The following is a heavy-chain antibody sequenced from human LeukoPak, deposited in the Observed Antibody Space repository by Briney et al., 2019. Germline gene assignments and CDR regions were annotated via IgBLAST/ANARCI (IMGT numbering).Heavy chain of an antibody. J-gene: IGHJ4*02. D-gene: IGHD4-11*01. V-gene: IGHV1-2*02. CDR3: ATLMTTVTTSSRIDY. CDR1: GYTFTGYY. CDR2: INPNSGGT. Sequence: GASVKVSCKASGYTFTGYYMHWVRQAPGQGLEWMGWINPNSGGTNYAQRFQGRVTMTEDTSTDTAYMELSRLRSDDTAVYYCATLMTTVTTSSRIDYWGQGTLVTVSS.